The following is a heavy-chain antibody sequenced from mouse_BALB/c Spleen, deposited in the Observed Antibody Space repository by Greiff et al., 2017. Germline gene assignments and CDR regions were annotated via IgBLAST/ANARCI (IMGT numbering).Heavy chain of an antibody. CDR1: GFNIKDTY. CDR3: ATRGAYFDY. CDR2: IDPANGNT. J-gene: IGHJ2*01. V-gene: IGHV14-3*02. Sequence: EVQGVESGAELVKPGASVKLSCTASGFNIKDTYMHWVKQRPEQGLEWIGRIDPANGNTKYDPKFQGKATITADTSSNTAYLQLSSLTSEDTAVYYCATRGAYFDYWGQGTTLTVSS.